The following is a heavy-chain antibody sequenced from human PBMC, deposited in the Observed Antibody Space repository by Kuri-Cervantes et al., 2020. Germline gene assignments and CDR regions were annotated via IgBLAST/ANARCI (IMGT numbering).Heavy chain of an antibody. D-gene: IGHD3-9*01. CDR1: GFTFSSYW. V-gene: IGHV3-30*18. Sequence: GESLKISCAASGFTFSSYWMHWVRQAPGKGLEWVAVISYDGGNKYYADSLKGRFTISRDNSRNTLYLQMNSLRAEDTAMYYCAKGTDNYYFAMDVWGQGTTVTVSS. J-gene: IGHJ6*02. CDR3: AKGTDNYYFAMDV. CDR2: ISYDGGNK.